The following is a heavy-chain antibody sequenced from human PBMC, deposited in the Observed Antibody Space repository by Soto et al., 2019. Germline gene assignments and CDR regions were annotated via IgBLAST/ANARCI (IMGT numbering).Heavy chain of an antibody. CDR2: ISYDGSNK. D-gene: IGHD2-21*02. J-gene: IGHJ3*02. CDR1: GFTFSSYG. CDR3: AKLHGGNSAAFDI. Sequence: GSLRLSCAASGFTFSSYGMHWVRQAPGKGLEWVAVISYDGSNKYYADSVKGRSTISRDNSKNTLYLQMNSLRAEDTAVYYCAKLHGGNSAAFDIWGQGTMVTVSS. V-gene: IGHV3-30*18.